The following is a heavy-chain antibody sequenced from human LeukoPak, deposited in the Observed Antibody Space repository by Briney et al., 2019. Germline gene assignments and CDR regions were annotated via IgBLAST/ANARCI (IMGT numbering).Heavy chain of an antibody. CDR1: GYTFTGYY. D-gene: IGHD3-10*01. CDR3: ARVGRYYYGSGRRNWFDP. J-gene: IGHJ5*02. Sequence: ASVKVSCKASGYTFTGYYMHWVRQAPGQGLEWMGWINPNSGGTNYAQKFQGRVTMTRDTSISTAYMELSRLRSDDTAVYYCARVGRYYYGSGRRNWFDPWGQGTLVTVSS. CDR2: INPNSGGT. V-gene: IGHV1-2*02.